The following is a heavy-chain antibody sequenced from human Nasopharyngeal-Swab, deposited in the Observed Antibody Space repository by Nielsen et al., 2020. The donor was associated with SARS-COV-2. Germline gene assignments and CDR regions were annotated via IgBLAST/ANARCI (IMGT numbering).Heavy chain of an antibody. CDR2: IYDSGNT. D-gene: IGHD3-10*01. CDR3: ARVRGITMIQGAYYFDN. Sequence: WIRQPPGKGLEWIGYIYDSGNTNYNPILKSRVTISVDTSNNRFSLTLNSVTAADTAVYYCARVRGITMIQGAYYFDNWGQGTPVTVSS. J-gene: IGHJ4*02. V-gene: IGHV4-59*01.